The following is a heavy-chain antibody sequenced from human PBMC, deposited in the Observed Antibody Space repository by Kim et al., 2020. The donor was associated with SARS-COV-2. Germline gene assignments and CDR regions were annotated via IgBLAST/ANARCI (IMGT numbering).Heavy chain of an antibody. CDR1: GFTFSSYG. J-gene: IGHJ6*03. V-gene: IGHV3-33*01. D-gene: IGHD1-7*01. CDR3: ASSPPLGTTGYYYYYMDV. CDR2: IWYDGSNK. Sequence: GGSLRLSCAASGFTFSSYGMHWVRQAPGKGLEWVAVIWYDGSNKYYADSVKGRFTISRDNSKNTLYLQMNSLRAEDTAVYYCASSPPLGTTGYYYYYMDVWGKGTTVTVSS.